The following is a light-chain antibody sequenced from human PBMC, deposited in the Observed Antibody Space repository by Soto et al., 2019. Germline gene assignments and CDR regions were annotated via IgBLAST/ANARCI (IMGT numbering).Light chain of an antibody. Sequence: QSVLTQPPSVSGAPGQRVTISCTGSTSNIGAGYGVHWYQHLPGTAPKLLMYGNSIRPSGVPDRFSGSKSGTSASLAITGLQADDEADYCLSYDSSLTYVVFGGGTKLTVL. CDR1: TSNIGAGYG. CDR3: LSYDSSLTYVV. CDR2: GNS. J-gene: IGLJ2*01. V-gene: IGLV1-40*01.